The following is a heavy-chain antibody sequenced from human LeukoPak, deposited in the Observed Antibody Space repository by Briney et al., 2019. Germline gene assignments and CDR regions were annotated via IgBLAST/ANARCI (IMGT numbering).Heavy chain of an antibody. V-gene: IGHV4-31*03. CDR3: ARGIVVVDAFDI. CDR1: GGSISSGGYY. CDR2: IYYSGST. J-gene: IGHJ3*02. D-gene: IGHD3-22*01. Sequence: SSETLSLTCTVSGGSISSGGYYWNWIRQHPGKGLEWIGYIYYSGSTYYNPSLKSRVTISVDTSKNQFSLKLSSVTAADTAVYYCARGIVVVDAFDIWGQGTMVTVSS.